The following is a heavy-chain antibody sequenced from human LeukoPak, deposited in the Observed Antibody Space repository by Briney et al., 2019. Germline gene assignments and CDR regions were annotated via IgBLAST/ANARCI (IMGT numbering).Heavy chain of an antibody. D-gene: IGHD3-16*01. CDR2: IIPIFGIA. Sequence: SVKVSCKASGGTFSSYAISWVRQAPGQGLEWMGRIIPIFGIANYAQKFQGRVTITADKSTSTAYMELSSLRSEDTAVYYCARESGGISPNFDYWGQGTLVTVSS. CDR1: GGTFSSYA. CDR3: ARESGGISPNFDY. J-gene: IGHJ4*02. V-gene: IGHV1-69*04.